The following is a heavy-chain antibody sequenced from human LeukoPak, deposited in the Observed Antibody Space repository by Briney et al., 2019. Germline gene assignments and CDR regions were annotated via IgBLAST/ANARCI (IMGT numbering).Heavy chain of an antibody. D-gene: IGHD3-22*01. CDR1: GGSISIGGYY. V-gene: IGHV4-31*03. Sequence: SETLSLTCTVSGGSISIGGYYWSWIRQHPGKGLEWIGYIYYSGSTYYNPSLKSRVTISVDTSKNHFSLTLSSVTAADTAVYYCARSYDSSASGFDYWGQGTPVTVSP. CDR3: ARSYDSSASGFDY. J-gene: IGHJ4*02. CDR2: IYYSGST.